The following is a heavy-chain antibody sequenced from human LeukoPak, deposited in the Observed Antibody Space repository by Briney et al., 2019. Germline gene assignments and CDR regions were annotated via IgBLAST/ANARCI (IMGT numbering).Heavy chain of an antibody. V-gene: IGHV4-34*01. CDR3: ARFPPLVGATATFDY. Sequence: PSETLSLTCAVYGGSFSGYHWSWIRQPPGKGLEWIGEINHSGSTNYNPSLKSRVTISVDTSKNQFSLKLSSVTAADTAVYYCARFPPLVGATATFDYWGQGTLVTVSS. CDR2: INHSGST. J-gene: IGHJ4*02. D-gene: IGHD1-26*01. CDR1: GGSFSGYH.